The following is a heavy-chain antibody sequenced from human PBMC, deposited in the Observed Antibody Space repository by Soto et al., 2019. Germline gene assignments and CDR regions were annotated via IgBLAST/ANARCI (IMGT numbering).Heavy chain of an antibody. J-gene: IGHJ2*01. V-gene: IGHV4-34*01. CDR3: ARMAGPWYFDL. CDR1: GGTFSGCC. CDR2: INHSGSS. Sequence: SETLSLTCAVRGGTFSGCCCTWIRQPSGKGLEWIGEINHSGSSNYNPPLKSRVTMSLDTSRNQFSLSLNSVTAADTAVYYCARMAGPWYFDLWGRGTLVTVSS.